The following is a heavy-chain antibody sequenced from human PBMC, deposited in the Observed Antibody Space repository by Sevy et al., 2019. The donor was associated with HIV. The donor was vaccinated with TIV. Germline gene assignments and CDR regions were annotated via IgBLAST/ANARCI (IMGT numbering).Heavy chain of an antibody. D-gene: IGHD5-18*01. Sequence: GESLKISCAASGFSISSYALHWVRQAPGKGLEYVSAMSSNGGSTYYADSVKGRFTISGDNSKNTLYLQMGSLRAEDMAVYYCAREGVGGYSYSLDYWGQGTLVTVSS. CDR3: AREGVGGYSYSLDY. CDR2: MSSNGGST. CDR1: GFSISSYA. J-gene: IGHJ4*02. V-gene: IGHV3-64*02.